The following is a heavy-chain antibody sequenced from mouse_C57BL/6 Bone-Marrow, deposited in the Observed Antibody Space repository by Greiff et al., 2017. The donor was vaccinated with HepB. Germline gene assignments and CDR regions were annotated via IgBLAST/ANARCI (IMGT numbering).Heavy chain of an antibody. CDR3: TTVTTVVVHFDY. Sequence: VQLQQSGAELVRPGASVKLSCTASGFNIKDDYMHWVKQRPEQGLEWIGWIDPGNGDTEYASKFQGKATITADTSSNTAYLQLSSLTSEDTAVYYCTTVTTVVVHFDYWGQGTTLTVSS. J-gene: IGHJ2*01. V-gene: IGHV14-4*01. D-gene: IGHD1-1*01. CDR1: GFNIKDDY. CDR2: IDPGNGDT.